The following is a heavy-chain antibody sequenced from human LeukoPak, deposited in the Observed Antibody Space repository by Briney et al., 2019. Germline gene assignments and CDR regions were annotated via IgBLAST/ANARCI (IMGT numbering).Heavy chain of an antibody. V-gene: IGHV3-15*01. CDR2: IKSKTDGGTT. J-gene: IGHJ3*02. D-gene: IGHD3-22*01. CDR1: GFTFSDYS. CDR3: TTDPNLSGSDDAFDI. Sequence: GALRLSCAASGFTFSDYSMNWVRQAPGKGLEWVGRIKSKTDGGTTDYAAPVKGRFTISRDDSKNTLYLQMNSLKTEDTAVYYCTTDPNLSGSDDAFDIWGQGTMVTVSS.